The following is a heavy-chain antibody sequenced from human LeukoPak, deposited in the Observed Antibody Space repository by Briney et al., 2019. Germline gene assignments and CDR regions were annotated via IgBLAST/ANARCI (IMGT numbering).Heavy chain of an antibody. CDR2: ISYDGSNK. V-gene: IGHV3-30*18. J-gene: IGHJ4*02. D-gene: IGHD2-2*01. CDR3: AKDTSHCSSTSCYYFDY. CDR1: GFTFSSYG. Sequence: PGGSLRLSCAASGFTFSSYGMHWVRQAPGKGLEWGAAISYDGSNKYYADSVKGRFTISRDNSKNTLYLQMNSLRAEDTAVYYCAKDTSHCSSTSCYYFDYWGQGTLVTVSS.